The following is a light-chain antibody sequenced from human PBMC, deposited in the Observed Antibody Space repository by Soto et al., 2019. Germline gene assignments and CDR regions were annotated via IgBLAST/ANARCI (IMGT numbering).Light chain of an antibody. CDR3: QHRGR. CDR1: HSVSKF. Sequence: EVVLPQSPATLSLSPGDRATLSCRAGHSVSKFIAWYQHKPGQAPRLLIYDATNRATGIPARFSGSGSGTDFTLTITSLESEDFAVYYCQHRGRFGQGTKVDIK. V-gene: IGKV3-11*01. CDR2: DAT. J-gene: IGKJ1*01.